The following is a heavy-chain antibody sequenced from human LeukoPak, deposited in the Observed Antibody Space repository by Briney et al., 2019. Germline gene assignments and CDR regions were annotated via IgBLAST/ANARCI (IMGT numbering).Heavy chain of an antibody. CDR2: ISYDGSNK. J-gene: IGHJ4*02. D-gene: IGHD6-13*01. CDR3: AKSGTRSSWSPRVKTYLDY. CDR1: GFTFSTYG. Sequence: GGSLRLSCAASGFTFSTYGMHWVRQAPGKGLEWVAVISYDGSNKYYADSVKGRFTISRDNSKNTLYLQMYSLRAEDTAVYYCAKSGTRSSWSPRVKTYLDYWGQGTLVTVSS. V-gene: IGHV3-30*18.